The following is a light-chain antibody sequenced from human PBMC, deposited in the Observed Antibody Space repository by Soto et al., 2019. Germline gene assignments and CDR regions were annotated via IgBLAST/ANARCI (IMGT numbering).Light chain of an antibody. CDR2: EVS. CDR3: SSYTSSSTSSYV. CDR1: SSDVGGYNY. Sequence: QSVLTQPASVSGSPGQSITISCTGTSSDVGGYNYVSWYQQHPGKAPKLMIYEVSNRPSGVSNRFSGSKSGNTASLTISRLQAEDEADYYCSSYTSSSTSSYVFGTGTKLTVL. V-gene: IGLV2-14*01. J-gene: IGLJ1*01.